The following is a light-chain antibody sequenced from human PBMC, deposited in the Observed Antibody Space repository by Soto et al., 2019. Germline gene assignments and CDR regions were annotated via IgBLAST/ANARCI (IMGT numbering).Light chain of an antibody. CDR3: QHYNAYSAT. CDR1: QNIGTW. CDR2: GAS. Sequence: DIQMTQSPSTLSASVGDRLTSYCQASQNIGTWLAWYQQKPGKATNFLIYGASSLGSGVPSRFSGSGSGTEFTLTISGLQPDDFATYYCQHYNAYSATFGQGTKVDI. J-gene: IGKJ1*01. V-gene: IGKV1-5*01.